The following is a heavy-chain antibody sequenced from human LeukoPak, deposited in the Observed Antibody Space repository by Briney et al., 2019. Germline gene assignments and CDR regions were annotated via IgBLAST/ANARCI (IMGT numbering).Heavy chain of an antibody. D-gene: IGHD3-16*01. CDR3: ARDQFTFGGVLS. CDR2: ISSSSSYI. Sequence: PGGSLRLSCAASGFTFSSYSMNWVRQAPGKGLEWVSSISSSSSYIYYADSVKGRFTISRDNAKNSLYLQMNSLRAEDTAVYYCARDQFTFGGVLSWGQGTLVTVSS. CDR1: GFTFSSYS. V-gene: IGHV3-21*01. J-gene: IGHJ5*02.